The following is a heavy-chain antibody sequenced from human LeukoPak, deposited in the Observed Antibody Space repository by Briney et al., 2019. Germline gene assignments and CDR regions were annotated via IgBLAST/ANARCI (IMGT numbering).Heavy chain of an antibody. CDR2: ISGSGTI. Sequence: SETLSLTCTVSGGSISSYYWSWIRQPAGKGLEWIGRISGSGTITYNPALQSRLTISIDTSKNQFSLKLMPVTAAGTAVYYCARDSGTTGEVKFDPWGQGTLVTVSS. J-gene: IGHJ5*02. CDR1: GGSISSYY. CDR3: ARDSGTTGEVKFDP. D-gene: IGHD3-10*01. V-gene: IGHV4-4*07.